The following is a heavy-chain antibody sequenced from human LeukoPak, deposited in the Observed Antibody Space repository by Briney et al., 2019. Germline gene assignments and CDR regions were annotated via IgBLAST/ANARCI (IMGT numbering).Heavy chain of an antibody. CDR1: SYSISSGYY. V-gene: IGHV4-38-2*01. J-gene: IGHJ4*03. Sequence: PSETLSLTCAVSSYSISSGYYWGWIRRPPGKGLGWSGSIYHSGSTYYNPSLKGPVTAAVDTSKNQFALKMSSVNAAAPAVYYCARIRREYQLLSFLLWGHGSLVTVS. CDR3: ARIRREYQLLSFLL. CDR2: IYHSGST. D-gene: IGHD2-2*01.